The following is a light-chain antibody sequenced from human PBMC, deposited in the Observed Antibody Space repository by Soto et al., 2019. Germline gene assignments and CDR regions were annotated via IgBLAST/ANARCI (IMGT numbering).Light chain of an antibody. CDR3: HQFGDSPQT. CDR2: GAS. J-gene: IGKJ1*01. Sequence: DIVMTQSPATLSVAPGERVTFSCRASQGVSRKLAWYQHKPGQAPRLLISGASTGATGIPARFSGSGSGTEFTLAISRQEPEDFAVYYCHQFGDSPQTFGQGTTVEV. CDR1: QGVSRK. V-gene: IGKV3-15*01.